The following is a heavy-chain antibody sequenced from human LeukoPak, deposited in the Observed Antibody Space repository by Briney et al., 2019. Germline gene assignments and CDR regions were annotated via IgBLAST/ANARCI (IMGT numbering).Heavy chain of an antibody. CDR2: IKSKTDGGTT. CDR3: TIEMATADFDY. Sequence: GGSLRLSCAASGFTFSNAWMSWVRQAPGKGLEWVGRIKSKTDGGTTDYAASVKGRFTISRDDSKNTLYLQMNSLKTEDTAVYYCTIEMATADFDYWGQGTLVTVSS. J-gene: IGHJ4*02. V-gene: IGHV3-15*01. D-gene: IGHD5-24*01. CDR1: GFTFSNAW.